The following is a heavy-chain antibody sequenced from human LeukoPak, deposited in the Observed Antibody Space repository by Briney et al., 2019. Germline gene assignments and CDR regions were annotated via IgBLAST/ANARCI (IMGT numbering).Heavy chain of an antibody. D-gene: IGHD3-3*01. V-gene: IGHV3-21*01. J-gene: IGHJ4*02. CDR2: ISSSSSYI. Sequence: PGRSLRLSCAASGFTFSSYAMNWVRQAPGKGLEWVSSISSSSSYIYYADSVKGRFTISRDNAKNSLYLQMNSLRAEDTAVYYCARAIFGVVIRVWGQGTLVTVSS. CDR1: GFTFSSYA. CDR3: ARAIFGVVIRV.